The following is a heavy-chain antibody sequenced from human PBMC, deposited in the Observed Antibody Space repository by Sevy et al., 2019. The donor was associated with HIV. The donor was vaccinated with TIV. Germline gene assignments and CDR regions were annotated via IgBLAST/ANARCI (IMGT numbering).Heavy chain of an antibody. CDR1: GGSISSYY. V-gene: IGHV4-59*01. D-gene: IGHD5-18*01. CDR3: ARLDTSMDV. J-gene: IGHJ6*02. CDR2: IYYSGST. Sequence: SETLSLTCTVSGGSISSYYWSWIRQPPGRGLEWFGYIYYSGSTNYNPSLKSRVTISVDTSKNQFSLKLSSVTAADTAVYYCARLDTSMDVWGQGTTVTVSS.